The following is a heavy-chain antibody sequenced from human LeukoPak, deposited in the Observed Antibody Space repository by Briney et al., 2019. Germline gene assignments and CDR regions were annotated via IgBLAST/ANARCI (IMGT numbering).Heavy chain of an antibody. CDR3: ARGDCSSTSCYPYYFDY. J-gene: IGHJ4*02. CDR2: ISSSSSNI. CDR1: GFTFSSYS. D-gene: IGHD2-2*01. V-gene: IGHV3-21*01. Sequence: GGSLRLSCAASGFTFSSYSMNWVRQAPGKGLEWVSSISSSSSNIYYADSVQGRFTISRDNAKNSLYLQMNSLRAEDTAVYYCARGDCSSTSCYPYYFDYWGQGTLVTVSS.